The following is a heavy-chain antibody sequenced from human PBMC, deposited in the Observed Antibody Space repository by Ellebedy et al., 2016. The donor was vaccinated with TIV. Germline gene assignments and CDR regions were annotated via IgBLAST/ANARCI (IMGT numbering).Heavy chain of an antibody. CDR1: GGTFSSYA. Sequence: AASVKVSCKASGGTFSSYAISWVRQAPGQGLEWMGGIIPIFGTANYAQKFQGRVTITADKSTSTAYMELNRLTSDDTATYYCASVTFSSLSPFDNWGQGTLVTVSS. CDR2: IIPIFGTA. D-gene: IGHD6-13*01. V-gene: IGHV1-69*06. J-gene: IGHJ4*02. CDR3: ASVTFSSLSPFDN.